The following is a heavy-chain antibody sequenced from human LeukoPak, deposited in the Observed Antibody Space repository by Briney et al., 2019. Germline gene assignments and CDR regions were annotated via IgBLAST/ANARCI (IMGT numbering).Heavy chain of an antibody. Sequence: SERLSLTCAVYGGSFSGHYWSWTRQPPGKGLEWIGEIYHSGSTNYNPFRKSRVTISVDTSKNQFSLKLSSVTAAGTAVYYCAKDEVRDWIDCWGHGCLVPVSS. J-gene: IGHJ4*01. CDR3: AKDEVRDWIDC. CDR2: IYHSGST. V-gene: IGHV4-34*01. CDR1: GGSFSGHY. D-gene: IGHD2-15*01.